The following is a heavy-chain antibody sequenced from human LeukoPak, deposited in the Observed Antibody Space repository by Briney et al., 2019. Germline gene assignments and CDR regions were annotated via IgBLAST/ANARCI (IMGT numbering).Heavy chain of an antibody. CDR3: ARDPAYGGNPGFDY. D-gene: IGHD4-23*01. V-gene: IGHV4-61*02. Sequence: SQTLSLTCTVSGGSISSDSYYWSWIRQPAGKGLEWLGRIYTSESPNYNPSLKSRVTISVDTSKNQFSLKLSSVTAADTAVYYCARDPAYGGNPGFDYWGQGTLVTVSS. CDR1: GGSISSDSYY. J-gene: IGHJ4*02. CDR2: IYTSESP.